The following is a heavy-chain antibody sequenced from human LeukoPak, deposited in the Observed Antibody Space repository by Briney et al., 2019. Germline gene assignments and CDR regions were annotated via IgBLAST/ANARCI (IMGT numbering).Heavy chain of an antibody. CDR3: ARGRPHGNDY. V-gene: IGHV3-74*01. CDR1: GFTFSSYW. Sequence: GGSLRLSCAASGFTFSSYWMNWVRQVPGKGLVWVSRIASDGNNRDYADSVKDRFTISRDNAKNTLYLQMNSLRVEDTAVYYCARGRPHGNDYWGQGTLVTVSS. D-gene: IGHD4-23*01. CDR2: IASDGNNR. J-gene: IGHJ4*02.